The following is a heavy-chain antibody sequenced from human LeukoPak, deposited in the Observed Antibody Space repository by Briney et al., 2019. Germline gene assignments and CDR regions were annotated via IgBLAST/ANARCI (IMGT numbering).Heavy chain of an antibody. CDR2: IYYSGST. CDR1: GGSISSGDYY. CDR3: ARLGSGLYYYYYGMDV. J-gene: IGHJ6*02. Sequence: SETLSLTCTVSGGSISSGDYYWSWIRQPPGKGLEWIGYIYYSGSTHYNPSLKSRVTISVDTSKNQFSLKLSSVTAADTAVYYCARLGSGLYYYYYGMDVWGQGTTVTVSS. V-gene: IGHV4-30-4*01. D-gene: IGHD3-10*01.